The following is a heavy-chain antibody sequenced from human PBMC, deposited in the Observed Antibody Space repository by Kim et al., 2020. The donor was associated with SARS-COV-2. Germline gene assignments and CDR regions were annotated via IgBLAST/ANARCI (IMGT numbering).Heavy chain of an antibody. J-gene: IGHJ2*01. CDR2: IYYSGST. D-gene: IGHD3-10*01. CDR1: GGSISSGGYY. Sequence: SETLSLTCTVSGGSISSGGYYWSWIRQHPGKGLEWIGYIYYSGSTYYNPSLKSRVTISVNTSKNQFSLKLSSVTAAGTAVYYCASFRGGGYFDLWGRGTLVTVSS. V-gene: IGHV4-31*03. CDR3: ASFRGGGYFDL.